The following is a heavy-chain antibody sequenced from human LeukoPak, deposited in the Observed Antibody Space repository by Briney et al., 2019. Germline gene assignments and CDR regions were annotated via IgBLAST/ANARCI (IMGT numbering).Heavy chain of an antibody. CDR2: ISSGGSYI. V-gene: IGHV3-21*01. Sequence: PGGSLRLSCAASGFTFSDYAMNWVRQAPGKGLEWVSSISSGGSYISYADSVKGRFTVSRDNAKDSLFLQMRSLRDEDTAVYYCARGPALYCTSSNCLDGVDWGQGTLVSVSS. D-gene: IGHD2-2*01. CDR3: ARGPALYCTSSNCLDGVD. CDR1: GFTFSDYA. J-gene: IGHJ4*02.